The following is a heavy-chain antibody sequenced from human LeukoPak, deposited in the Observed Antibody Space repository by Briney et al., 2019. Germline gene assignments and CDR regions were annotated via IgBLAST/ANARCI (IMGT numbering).Heavy chain of an antibody. CDR2: IYYSGST. D-gene: IGHD6-13*01. J-gene: IGHJ4*02. CDR1: GGSISRYY. Sequence: KPSETLSLTCTVSGGSISRYYWSWIRQPPGKGLEWIGYIYYSGSTNYNPSLKSRVTISVDTSKNQFSLKLSSVTAADTAVYYCARHLRGEQQLSGFDYWGQGTPVTVSS. CDR3: ARHLRGEQQLSGFDY. V-gene: IGHV4-59*08.